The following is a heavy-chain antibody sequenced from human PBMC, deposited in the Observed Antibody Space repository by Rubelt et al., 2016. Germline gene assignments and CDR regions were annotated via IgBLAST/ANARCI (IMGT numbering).Heavy chain of an antibody. CDR2: ISSSSSTI. D-gene: IGHD1-14*01. CDR3: ATVGKP. Sequence: VQLVESGGGVVQPGRSLRLSCAASGFTFSSYAMHWVRQAPGKGLEWVLYISSSSSTIYYADSVKGRFTIPRDNAKNSLYLQMNSLRAEDTAVYYCATVGKPWGQGTLVTVSS. CDR1: GFTFSSYA. J-gene: IGHJ4*02. V-gene: IGHV3-48*01.